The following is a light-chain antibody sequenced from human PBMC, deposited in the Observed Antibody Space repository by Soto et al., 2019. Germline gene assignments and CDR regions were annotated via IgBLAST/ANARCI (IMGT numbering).Light chain of an antibody. CDR2: NVS. CDR3: MQGTLWPPYT. CDR1: QSLVHSDGNTY. V-gene: IGKV2-30*02. Sequence: VVMTQSPLSLPVTLGQPASISCRSSQSLVHSDGNTYLSWFLQRPGQSPRRLIYNVSNRDSRVPDRFRGSGSGTDFTLTISRVEAEDVGVYYCMQGTLWPPYTFGQGTKLEIK. J-gene: IGKJ2*01.